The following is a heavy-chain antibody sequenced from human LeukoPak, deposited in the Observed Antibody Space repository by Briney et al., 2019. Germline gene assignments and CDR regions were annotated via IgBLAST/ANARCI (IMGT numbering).Heavy chain of an antibody. CDR3: GTEPIVPGWFDS. CDR2: ITGAGNYV. J-gene: IGHJ5*01. Sequence: GGSLRLSCATSGSSFSNYSMNWVRQAPGKGLEWVSSITGAGNYVDYTDSVTGRFTISTDNAKNTLYLQLNSLGTEDTAVYYCGTEPIVPGWFDSWGQGILVTVSS. D-gene: IGHD3-22*01. V-gene: IGHV3-21*06. CDR1: GSSFSNYS.